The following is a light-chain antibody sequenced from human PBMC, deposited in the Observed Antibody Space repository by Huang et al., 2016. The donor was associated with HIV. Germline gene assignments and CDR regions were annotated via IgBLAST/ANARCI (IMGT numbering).Light chain of an antibody. CDR3: QQYNNWPPWYT. CDR1: QSVSSN. CDR2: GAA. Sequence: EIVMTQSPATLSVSPGGRATRSCRASQSVSSNLAWYQQNPGQAPRLLIYGAATRATGIPARFSGSGSGTEFTLTISSLQSEDFAVYYCQQYNNWPPWYTFGQGTKLEIK. V-gene: IGKV3-15*01. J-gene: IGKJ2*01.